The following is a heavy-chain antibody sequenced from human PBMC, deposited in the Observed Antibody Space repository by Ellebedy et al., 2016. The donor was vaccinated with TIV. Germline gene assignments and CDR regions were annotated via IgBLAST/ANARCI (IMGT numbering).Heavy chain of an antibody. V-gene: IGHV3-74*01. D-gene: IGHD6-13*01. Sequence: GESLKISCAASGFTFSSYSMNWVRQAPGKGLVWVSRINSDGSSTSYADSVKGRFTISRDNAKNTLYLQMNSLRAEDTAVYYCARDMERGGIAAAGVWGQGTLVTVSS. CDR1: GFTFSSYS. CDR3: ARDMERGGIAAAGV. CDR2: INSDGSST. J-gene: IGHJ4*02.